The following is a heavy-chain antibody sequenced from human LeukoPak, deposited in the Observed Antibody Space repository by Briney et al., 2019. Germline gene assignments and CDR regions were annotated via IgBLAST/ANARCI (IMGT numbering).Heavy chain of an antibody. Sequence: PGGSLRLSCAASGFTFSSYEMNWVRQAPGKGLEWDSYISSSGGTIYYADSVKGRFTISRDNAKNSLYLQMNSLRAEDTAVYYCARDNYDSSTPYYFDYWGQGTLVTVSS. CDR2: ISSSGGTI. CDR3: ARDNYDSSTPYYFDY. J-gene: IGHJ4*02. V-gene: IGHV3-48*03. CDR1: GFTFSSYE. D-gene: IGHD3-22*01.